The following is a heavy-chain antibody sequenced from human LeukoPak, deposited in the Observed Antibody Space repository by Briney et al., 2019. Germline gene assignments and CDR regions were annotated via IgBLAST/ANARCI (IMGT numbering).Heavy chain of an antibody. CDR1: GFTFSGSA. Sequence: GGSLRLSCAASGFTFSGSAMHWVRQASGKGLEWVGRIRSKANSYATAYAASVKGRFTISRDDSKNTAYLQMNSLKTEDTAVYYCARDEWWEPSRYWGQGTLVTVSS. J-gene: IGHJ4*02. V-gene: IGHV3-73*01. CDR2: IRSKANSYAT. D-gene: IGHD2-15*01. CDR3: ARDEWWEPSRY.